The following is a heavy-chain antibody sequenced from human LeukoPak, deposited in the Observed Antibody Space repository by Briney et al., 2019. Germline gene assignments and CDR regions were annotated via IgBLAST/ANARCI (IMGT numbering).Heavy chain of an antibody. D-gene: IGHD6-19*01. CDR3: ARDVPLSVAELAD. CDR2: ISSSSSTI. Sequence: GGSLRLSCAASGFTFSSYSMNWVRQAPGKGLEWVSYISSSSSTIYYADSVKGRFTISRDNAKNSLYLRMNSLRDEDTAVYYCARDVPLSVAELADWGQGTLVTVSS. CDR1: GFTFSSYS. J-gene: IGHJ4*02. V-gene: IGHV3-48*02.